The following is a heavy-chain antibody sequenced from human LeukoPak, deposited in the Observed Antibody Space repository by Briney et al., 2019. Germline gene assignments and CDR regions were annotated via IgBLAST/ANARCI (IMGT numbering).Heavy chain of an antibody. D-gene: IGHD5-12*01. Sequence: SETLSLTCTVSGGSVSSYYWSWIRQPAGKGLEWIGRFFSSDNIIYNPSLKSRVAMSLDTSTNQFSLKLSAVTAADTAVYYCARGYSGYDFLAAFDYWGQGTLVTVSS. CDR2: FFSSDNI. CDR1: GGSVSSYY. CDR3: ARGYSGYDFLAAFDY. V-gene: IGHV4-4*07. J-gene: IGHJ4*02.